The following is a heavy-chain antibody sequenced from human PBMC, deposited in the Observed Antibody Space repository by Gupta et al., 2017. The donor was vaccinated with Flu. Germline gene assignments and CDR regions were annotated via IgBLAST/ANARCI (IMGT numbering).Heavy chain of an antibody. Sequence: QVTLKESGPALVKPTQTLTLTCTSSGFSLSTSGMRVSWIRQPPGKALEWLARIDWDDSKFYSTSLKTRLTISKDTPKNQVVLTMTNMDPVDTATYYCARNHVSIFGVDSISWFDPWGQGTKVTVSS. CDR1: GFSLSTSGMR. J-gene: IGHJ5*02. D-gene: IGHD3-3*01. CDR2: IDWDDSK. V-gene: IGHV2-70*04. CDR3: ARNHVSIFGVDSISWFDP.